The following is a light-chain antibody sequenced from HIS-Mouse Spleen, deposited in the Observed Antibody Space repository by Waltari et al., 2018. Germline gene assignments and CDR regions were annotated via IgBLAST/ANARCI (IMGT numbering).Light chain of an antibody. J-gene: IGLJ3*02. Sequence: SSELTQDPAVSVALGQTVRITCQGGSLRSFYASRNQQKPRQAPVLVIYGKNNRPSVIPDLFSGSSSGNTASLTITGAQAEDEADYYCNSRDSSGNHLVFGGGTKLTVL. CDR2: GKN. CDR3: NSRDSSGNHLV. V-gene: IGLV3-19*01. CDR1: SLRSFY.